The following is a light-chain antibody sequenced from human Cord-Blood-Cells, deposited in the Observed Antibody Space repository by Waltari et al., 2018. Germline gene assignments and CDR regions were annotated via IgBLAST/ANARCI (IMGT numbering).Light chain of an antibody. CDR3: QSYGSSLSGVV. V-gene: IGLV1-40*01. CDR2: GNS. Sequence: QSVLTQPPSVSGAPGQRVTISCTGSSSNIGAGYDVHWYQQLPETAPKLLIYGNSNRPSGVPDRFSGSKSGTSASLAITGLQAEDEADYYCQSYGSSLSGVVFGGGTKLTVL. CDR1: SSNIGAGYD. J-gene: IGLJ2*01.